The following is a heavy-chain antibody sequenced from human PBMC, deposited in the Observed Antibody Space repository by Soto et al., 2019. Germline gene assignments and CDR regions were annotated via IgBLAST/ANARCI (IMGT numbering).Heavy chain of an antibody. CDR3: ARLTRELKRGYSSTNFDF. CDR1: GGSISSSSYY. V-gene: IGHV4-39*01. D-gene: IGHD6-13*01. J-gene: IGHJ4*02. Sequence: QLQLQESGPGLVKPSETLSLTCSVSGGSISSSSYYWGWIRQPPGKGLEWIGSMYYSGTNYYNPSLKSRVTMSVDTSKDQFSLKLSSVTAADTAVYYCARLTRELKRGYSSTNFDFWGQGALVTVSS. CDR2: MYYSGTN.